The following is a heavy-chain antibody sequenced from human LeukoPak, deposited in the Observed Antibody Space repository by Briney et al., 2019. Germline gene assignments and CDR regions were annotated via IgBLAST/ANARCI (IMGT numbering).Heavy chain of an antibody. CDR2: IIPIFGTA. Sequence: SVKVTCEASGGTFSSYAISWVRQAPGQGLEWMGGIIPIFGTANYAQKFQGRVTITADKSTSTAYMELSSLRSEDTAVYYCARGPDCSSTSCYRPDYYYYYMDVWGKGTTVTVSS. J-gene: IGHJ6*03. CDR1: GGTFSSYA. CDR3: ARGPDCSSTSCYRPDYYYYYMDV. D-gene: IGHD2-2*01. V-gene: IGHV1-69*06.